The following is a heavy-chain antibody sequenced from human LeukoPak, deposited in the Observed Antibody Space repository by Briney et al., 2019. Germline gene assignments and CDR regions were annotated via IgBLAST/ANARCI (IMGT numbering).Heavy chain of an antibody. CDR2: VYYNGLT. CDR1: GGSISPHY. CDR3: TRERSTVTFDY. J-gene: IGHJ4*02. Sequence: PSETLSLTCTVSGGSISPHYWTWIRQTPGKGLEWIGYVYYNGLTGYNASLRSRLILSVDTARNQVSLKLTSVTAADTAVYYCTRERSTVTFDYWGQGTLVTVSS. D-gene: IGHD4-17*01. V-gene: IGHV4-59*11.